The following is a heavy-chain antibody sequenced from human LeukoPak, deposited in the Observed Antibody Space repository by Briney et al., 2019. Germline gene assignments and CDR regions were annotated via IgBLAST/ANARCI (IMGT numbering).Heavy chain of an antibody. CDR1: GFTFADYG. D-gene: IGHD3-10*01. CDR2: INWNGGGT. V-gene: IGHV3-20*04. Sequence: GGSLRLSCAASGFTFADYGMTWVRQAPGKGLGWVAGINWNGGGTGYADSVKDRFTISRDNAKNSLYLQIHSLRGEDTAFYYCARDRPSGYYFDLWGQGTLVTVSS. CDR3: ARDRPSGYYFDL. J-gene: IGHJ4*02.